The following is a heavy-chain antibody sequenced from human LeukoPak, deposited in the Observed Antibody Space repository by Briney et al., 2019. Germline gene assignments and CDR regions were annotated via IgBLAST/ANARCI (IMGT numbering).Heavy chain of an antibody. CDR1: GGSISSSSYY. D-gene: IGHD2-2*01. CDR3: ASWGIVVWHYMDV. Sequence: PSETLSLTCTVSGGSISSSSYYWGWIRQPPGKGLEWMGSIYYSGSTYYNPSLRSRVTISVDTSKNLFSLKLSSVTAADTAVYYCASWGIVVWHYMDVWGKGTTVTVSS. CDR2: IYYSGST. J-gene: IGHJ6*03. V-gene: IGHV4-39*01.